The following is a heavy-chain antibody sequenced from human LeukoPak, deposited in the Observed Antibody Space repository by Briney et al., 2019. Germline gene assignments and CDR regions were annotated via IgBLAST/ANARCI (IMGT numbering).Heavy chain of an antibody. CDR2: IKRDGSEK. V-gene: IGHV3-7*01. CDR1: GFMFSSYW. Sequence: PGGSLRLSCEASGFMFSSYWMSWVRQAPGKGLEWVANIKRDGSEKSYVDSVKGRFTISRDNAQNSLYLQMNRLRAEDTGVYYCAAVDHGNDYWGQGTLVTVSS. CDR3: AAVDHGNDY. D-gene: IGHD1-14*01. J-gene: IGHJ4*02.